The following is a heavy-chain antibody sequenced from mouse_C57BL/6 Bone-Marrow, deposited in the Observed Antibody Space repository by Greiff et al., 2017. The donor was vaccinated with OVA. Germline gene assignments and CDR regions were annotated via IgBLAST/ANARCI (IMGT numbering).Heavy chain of an antibody. D-gene: IGHD2-5*01. CDR1: GFNINDHY. J-gene: IGHJ4*01. CDR2: IYPEDGET. V-gene: IGHV14-2*01. Sequence: VQLQPSGAELVKPGASVKLSCTASGFNINDHYMHWVKQRTEQGLEWIGRIYPEDGETKYAPKFQGQATITASTSSNTAYLQLSSLTSEDTSVYYCARNSNAMDYWGQGTSVTVSS. CDR3: ARNSNAMDY.